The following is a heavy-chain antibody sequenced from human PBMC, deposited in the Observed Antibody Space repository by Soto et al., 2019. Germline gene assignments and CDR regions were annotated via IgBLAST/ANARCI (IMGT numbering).Heavy chain of an antibody. Sequence: QVQLQESGPGLVKPSQTLSLTCTVSGGSISSGGYYWIWIRQHPGKGLEWIGYIYYSGSTYYNPSLESRVTIAVDTSKNQFSLKLSSVTAADTAVYYCARGEGAAADHPNWFDPWGQGTLVTVSS. J-gene: IGHJ5*02. CDR1: GGSISSGGYY. D-gene: IGHD6-13*01. CDR2: IYYSGST. CDR3: ARGEGAAADHPNWFDP. V-gene: IGHV4-31*03.